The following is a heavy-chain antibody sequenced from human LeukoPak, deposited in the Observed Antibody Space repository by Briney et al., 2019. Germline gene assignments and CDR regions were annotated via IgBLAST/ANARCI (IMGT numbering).Heavy chain of an antibody. CDR2: ISSSSSYI. D-gene: IGHD5-18*01. V-gene: IGHV3-21*01. Sequence: KPGGSLRLSCAASGFTFSSYSTNWVRQAPGKGLEWVSSISSSSSYIYYADSVKGRFTISRDNAKNSLYLQMNSLRAEDTAVYYCARDKRGYSYAYFDYWGQGTLVTVSS. CDR3: ARDKRGYSYAYFDY. J-gene: IGHJ4*02. CDR1: GFTFSSYS.